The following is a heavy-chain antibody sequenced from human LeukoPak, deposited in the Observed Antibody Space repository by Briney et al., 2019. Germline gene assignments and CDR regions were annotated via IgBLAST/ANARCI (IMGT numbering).Heavy chain of an antibody. CDR2: ISSSSSYI. D-gene: IGHD6-13*01. V-gene: IGHV3-21*01. J-gene: IGHJ4*02. CDR3: ARVLAGAAGTSDY. Sequence: PGGSLRLSCAASGFTFSSYSMNWVRQAPGKGLEWVSSISSSSSYIYYADSVKGRFTISRDNAKNSLYLQMNSLRAEDTAVYYCARVLAGAAGTSDYWGQGTLVTVSS. CDR1: GFTFSSYS.